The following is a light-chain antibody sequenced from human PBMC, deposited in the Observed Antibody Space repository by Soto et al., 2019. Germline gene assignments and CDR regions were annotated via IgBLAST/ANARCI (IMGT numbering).Light chain of an antibody. V-gene: IGKV3-15*01. J-gene: IGKJ4*01. Sequence: TVMTQSPATLSVSPGERATLSCGASQSVSSNLAWYQQKPGQAPRLLIYGASTRATGIPARFSGSGSGTEFTLTISSLQSEDFAVYYCQQYNNWPLTFGGGTKVDIK. CDR2: GAS. CDR3: QQYNNWPLT. CDR1: QSVSSN.